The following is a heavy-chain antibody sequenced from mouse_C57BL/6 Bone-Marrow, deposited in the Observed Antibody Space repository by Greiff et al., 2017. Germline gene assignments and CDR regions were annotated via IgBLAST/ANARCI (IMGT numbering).Heavy chain of an antibody. CDR2: IWTGGGT. CDR3: ARYNYYGSSYLYYYAMDY. J-gene: IGHJ4*01. V-gene: IGHV2-9-1*01. CDR1: GFSLTSYS. Sequence: VQLVESGPGLVAPSQSLSITCTVSGFSLTSYSISWVRQPPGKGLEWLGVIWTGGGTNYNSALKSRLNISKDNSKSQVFLKMNSLQTDDTARYYCARYNYYGSSYLYYYAMDYWGQGTSVTVSS. D-gene: IGHD1-1*01.